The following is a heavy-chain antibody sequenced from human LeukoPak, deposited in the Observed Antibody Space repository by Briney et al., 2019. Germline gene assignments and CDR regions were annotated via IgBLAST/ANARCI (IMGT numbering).Heavy chain of an antibody. CDR2: IIPIFGTA. V-gene: IGHV1-69*13. CDR3: ASPGYCSSTSCYRPEDY. J-gene: IGHJ4*02. Sequence: SVKVSCKASGYTFTSYAISWVRQAPGQGLEWMGGIIPIFGTANYAQKFQGRVTITADESTSTAYMELSSLRSEDTAVYYCASPGYCSSTSCYRPEDYWGQGTLVTVSS. D-gene: IGHD2-2*02. CDR1: GYTFTSYA.